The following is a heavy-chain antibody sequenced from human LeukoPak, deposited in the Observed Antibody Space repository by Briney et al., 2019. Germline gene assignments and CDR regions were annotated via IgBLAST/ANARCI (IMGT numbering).Heavy chain of an antibody. CDR1: GFSFNKYA. CDR2: IIASSGST. Sequence: GGSLRLSCAASGFSFNKYAMSWVRQAPGKGLEWVSIIIASSGSTFYADSVKGRFTISRDNSKNTLYLQMKSLRVEDTAVYYCVKRGYDFVEVAYFDFWGQGALVTVSS. CDR3: VKRGYDFVEVAYFDF. V-gene: IGHV3-23*01. J-gene: IGHJ4*02. D-gene: IGHD5-12*01.